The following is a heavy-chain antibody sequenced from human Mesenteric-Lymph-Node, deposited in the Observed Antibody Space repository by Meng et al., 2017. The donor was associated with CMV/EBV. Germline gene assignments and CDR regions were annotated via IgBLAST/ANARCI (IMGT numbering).Heavy chain of an antibody. D-gene: IGHD6-13*01. CDR2: IKQDGSEK. CDR3: ARDESDSSSWYFHYYYGMDV. CDR1: GFTFSSYW. V-gene: IGHV3-7*01. Sequence: GESLKISCAASGFTFSSYWMSWVRQAPGKGLEWVANIKQDGSEKYYVDSVKGRFTISRDNAKNSLYLQMNSLRAEDTAVYYCARDESDSSSWYFHYYYGMDVWGQGTTVTVSS. J-gene: IGHJ6*02.